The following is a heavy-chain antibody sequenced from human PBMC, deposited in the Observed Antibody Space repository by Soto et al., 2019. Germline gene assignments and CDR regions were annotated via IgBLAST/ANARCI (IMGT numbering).Heavy chain of an antibody. CDR3: ARDWAAALLQHPNNGVCYSFGMDV. D-gene: IGHD2-8*01. CDR2: IYHSGST. V-gene: IGHV4-4*02. Sequence: SETLSLTCAVSGGSISSSNWWSWVRQPPGKGLGWIGEIYHSGSTNYNPSLKSRVTISVDKSKNQFSLKLSSVTAADTAVYYCARDWAAALLQHPNNGVCYSFGMDVWGQGTTVTVSS. CDR1: GGSISSSNW. J-gene: IGHJ6*02.